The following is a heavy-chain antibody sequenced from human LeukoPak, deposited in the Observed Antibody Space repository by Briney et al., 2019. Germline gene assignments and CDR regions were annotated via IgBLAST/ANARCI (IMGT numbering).Heavy chain of an antibody. J-gene: IGHJ3*02. CDR3: ARVSGYDLLDVFDI. CDR1: GYTFTGYY. D-gene: IGHD5-12*01. CDR2: INPNSGGT. Sequence: ASVKVSCKASGYTFTGYYMHWVRQAPGQGLEWMGWINPNSGGTNYAQKFQGRVTMTRDTSTSTAYMELRSLRSDDTAVYYCARVSGYDLLDVFDIWGQGTMVTVSS. V-gene: IGHV1-2*02.